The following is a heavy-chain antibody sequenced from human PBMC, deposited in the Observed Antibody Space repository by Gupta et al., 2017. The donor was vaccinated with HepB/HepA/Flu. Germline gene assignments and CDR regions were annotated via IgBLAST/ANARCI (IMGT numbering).Heavy chain of an antibody. D-gene: IGHD2-2*02. Sequence: QVQLVKSGAEVKKPGASVKVSCKASGYTFTGYYMHWVRQAPGQGLEWMGWINPNSGGTNYAQKFKGRVTMTRDTSISTAYMELSRLRSDDTAVYYCAREGCSSTSCYRGGWFDPWGQGTLVTVSS. V-gene: IGHV1-2*02. J-gene: IGHJ5*02. CDR3: AREGCSSTSCYRGGWFDP. CDR1: GYTFTGYY. CDR2: INPNSGGT.